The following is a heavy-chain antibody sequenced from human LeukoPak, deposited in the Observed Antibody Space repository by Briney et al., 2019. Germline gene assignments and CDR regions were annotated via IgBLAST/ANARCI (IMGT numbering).Heavy chain of an antibody. CDR3: AGYLVKAIRTDLFDI. Sequence: SETVSLTCSVYGGSHSGYYWSWIRQPPGKGLDWIGEINHSGSTNLNPSLKSRVTISVDTSKNQFSLKLSSVTAADTAVYYGAGYLVKAIRTDLFDIWAKGQWSPSLQ. V-gene: IGHV4-34*01. J-gene: IGHJ3*02. CDR1: GGSHSGYY. D-gene: IGHD2-21*01. CDR2: INHSGST.